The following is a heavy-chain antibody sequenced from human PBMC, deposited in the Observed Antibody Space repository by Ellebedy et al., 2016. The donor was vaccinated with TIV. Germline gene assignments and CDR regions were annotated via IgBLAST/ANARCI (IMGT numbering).Heavy chain of an antibody. D-gene: IGHD6-6*01. CDR2: ISSKANRYAT. J-gene: IGHJ6*03. Sequence: GESLKISXVASGFTFNSHWMNWVRQAPGKGLEWVGRISSKANRYATEYSASVKGRFTISRDDSKNTAYLQMSSLKIDDTAVYYCTRSLRVNSSLHHYMDVWGKGTTVTVSS. CDR1: GFTFNSHW. V-gene: IGHV3-73*01. CDR3: TRSLRVNSSLHHYMDV.